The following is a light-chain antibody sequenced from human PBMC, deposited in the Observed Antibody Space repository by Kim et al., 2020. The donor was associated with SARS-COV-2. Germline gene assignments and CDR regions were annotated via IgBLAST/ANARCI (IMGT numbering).Light chain of an antibody. Sequence: SYELTQPPSVSVSPGQTASITCSGDKLGDRFAAWYQQKAGQPPVVVIYQDTNRPSGIPERFSGSNSGNIATLTISGTQAVDEADYYCQAWDSNTAVFGGGTQLTVL. CDR3: QAWDSNTAV. CDR2: QDT. J-gene: IGLJ2*01. V-gene: IGLV3-1*01. CDR1: KLGDRF.